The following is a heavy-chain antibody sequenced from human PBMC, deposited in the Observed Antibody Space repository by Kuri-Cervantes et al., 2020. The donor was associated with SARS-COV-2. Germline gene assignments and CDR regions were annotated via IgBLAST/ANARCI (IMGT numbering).Heavy chain of an antibody. V-gene: IGHV3-21*05. CDR1: GFSLSRYT. CDR2: ISSTSGNYI. D-gene: IGHD3-16*01. Sequence: GESLKISCAASGFSLSRYTMNWVRQAPGKGLEWVAHISSTSGNYIYYADSVKGRFTISRDNAKKSLYLQMNSVRAEDTAVYYCARVGVSVYFQHWGQGTLVTVSS. CDR3: ARVGVSVYFQH. J-gene: IGHJ1*01.